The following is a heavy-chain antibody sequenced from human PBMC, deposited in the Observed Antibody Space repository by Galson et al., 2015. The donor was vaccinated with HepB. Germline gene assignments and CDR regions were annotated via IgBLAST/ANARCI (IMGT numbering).Heavy chain of an antibody. J-gene: IGHJ3*02. D-gene: IGHD2-15*01. V-gene: IGHV1-69*13. CDR1: GGTFSSYA. CDR3: ARGAGGYCSGGSCYSPPGDAFDI. CDR2: IIPIFGTA. Sequence: SVKVSCKASGGTFSSYAISWVRQAPGQGLEWMGGIIPIFGTANYAQKFQGRVTITADESTSTAYMELSSLRSEDTAVYYCARGAGGYCSGGSCYSPPGDAFDIWGQGTMVTVSS.